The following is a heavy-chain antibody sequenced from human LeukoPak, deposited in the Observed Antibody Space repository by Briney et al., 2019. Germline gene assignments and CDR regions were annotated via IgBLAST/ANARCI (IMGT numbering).Heavy chain of an antibody. CDR2: INPSGGST. J-gene: IGHJ6*02. V-gene: IGHV1-46*01. CDR1: GYTFTSYY. CDR3: ARDWGGATHGNYYYYYGVDV. D-gene: IGHD1-26*01. Sequence: ASVKVSCKASGYTFTSYYMHWVRQAPGQGLEWMGIINPSGGSTSYAQKFQGRVTMTRDTSTSTVYMELSSLRSEDTAVYYCARDWGGATHGNYYYYYGVDVWGQGTTVTVSS.